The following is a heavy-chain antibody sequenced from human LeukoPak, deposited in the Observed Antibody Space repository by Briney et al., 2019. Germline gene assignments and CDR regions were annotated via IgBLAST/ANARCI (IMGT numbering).Heavy chain of an antibody. CDR2: IYTSGST. Sequence: SETLSLTCIVSGGSISSYYWSWIRQPAGKGLEWIGRIYTSGSTNYNPSLKSRVTMSVDTSKNQFSLKLSSVTAADTAVYYCARGDHDHDAFDIWGQGTMVTVSS. V-gene: IGHV4-4*07. CDR1: GGSISSYY. CDR3: ARGDHDHDAFDI. J-gene: IGHJ3*02.